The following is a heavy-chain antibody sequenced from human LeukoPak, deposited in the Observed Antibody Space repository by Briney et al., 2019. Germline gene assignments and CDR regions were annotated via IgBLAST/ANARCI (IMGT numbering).Heavy chain of an antibody. D-gene: IGHD5-18*01. CDR2: IYYSGST. CDR1: GDSISSSSSY. V-gene: IGHV4-61*05. Sequence: PSETLSLTCTVSGDSISSSSSYWGWIRQPPGKGLEWIGYIYYSGSTNYNPSLKSRVTISVDTSKNQFSLKLSSVTAADTAVYYCARGARGDTAYTYYYYYMDVWGKGTTVTVSS. CDR3: ARGARGDTAYTYYYYYMDV. J-gene: IGHJ6*03.